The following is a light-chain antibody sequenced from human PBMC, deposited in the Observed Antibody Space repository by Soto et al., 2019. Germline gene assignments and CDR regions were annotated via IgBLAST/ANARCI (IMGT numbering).Light chain of an antibody. CDR1: SSDVGSYNL. CDR3: CSYAGSYV. J-gene: IGLJ1*01. V-gene: IGLV2-23*02. Sequence: QSALTQPPSASGSPGQSITISCTGTSSDVGSYNLVSWYQQHPGKAPKLMIYEVSKRPSGVSNRFSGSKSGNTASLTISGLQAEDEADYYCCSYAGSYVFGTGTKVTV. CDR2: EVS.